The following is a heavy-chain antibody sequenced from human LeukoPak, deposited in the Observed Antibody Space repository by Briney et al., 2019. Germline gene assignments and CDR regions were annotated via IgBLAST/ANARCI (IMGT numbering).Heavy chain of an antibody. CDR3: ARPDDSESFYRANHY. CDR2: ISNDGNNK. Sequence: GRSLRLSCAASGFSFNSYPMHWVRQAPGKGLEGVAVISNDGNNKYYADSVKGRFTISRDNSNNTLSLQMNGLRVEDTAVYYCARPDDSESFYRANHYWGRGTLVTVS. D-gene: IGHD3-10*01. CDR1: GFSFNSYP. V-gene: IGHV3-30*04. J-gene: IGHJ4*02.